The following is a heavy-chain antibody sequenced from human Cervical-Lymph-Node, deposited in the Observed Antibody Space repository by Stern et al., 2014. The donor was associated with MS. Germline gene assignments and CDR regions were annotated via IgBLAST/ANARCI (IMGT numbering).Heavy chain of an antibody. D-gene: IGHD6-13*01. Sequence: QDQLVQSGAEVQKSGASVKVSCKASGYSFTSYYMHWVRQAPGQGLEWMGIINPSRDSTSYAQKFQGRIKMTTDTSTNTVYMELRSLRSEDTAIYYCARDLGDVAAAGFLAYWGQGTQVTVSS. CDR2: INPSRDST. CDR3: ARDLGDVAAAGFLAY. V-gene: IGHV1-46*01. J-gene: IGHJ4*02. CDR1: GYSFTSYY.